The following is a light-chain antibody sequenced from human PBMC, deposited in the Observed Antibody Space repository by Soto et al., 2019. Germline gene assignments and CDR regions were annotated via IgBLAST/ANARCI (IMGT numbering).Light chain of an antibody. V-gene: IGLV2-14*01. Sequence: QSALAQPASVSGSPGQSITISCTGTSSDVGAYNYVSWYQQQSGKAPKLMIHEVSNRPSGVSNRFSGSKSGNTASLTISGLQAEDEADYYCSSYTTSRAYVLGIGTKV. CDR1: SSDVGAYNY. CDR2: EVS. J-gene: IGLJ1*01. CDR3: SSYTTSRAYV.